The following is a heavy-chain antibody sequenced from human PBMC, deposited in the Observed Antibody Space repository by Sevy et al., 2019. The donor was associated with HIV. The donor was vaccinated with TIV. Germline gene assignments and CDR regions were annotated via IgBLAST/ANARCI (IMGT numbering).Heavy chain of an antibody. CDR3: ARDLRFLEMQYGMDV. CDR1: GFTFSSYA. J-gene: IGHJ6*02. Sequence: GGSLRLSCAASGFTFSSYAMHWVRQAPGKGLEWVAVISYDGSNKYYEDSVKGRFTISRDNSKNTLYLQMNSLRAEDTAVYYCARDLRFLEMQYGMDVWGQGTTVTVSS. CDR2: ISYDGSNK. V-gene: IGHV3-30-3*01. D-gene: IGHD3-3*01.